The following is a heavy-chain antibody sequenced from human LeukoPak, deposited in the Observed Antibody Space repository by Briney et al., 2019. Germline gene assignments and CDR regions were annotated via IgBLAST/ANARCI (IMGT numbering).Heavy chain of an antibody. Sequence: ASVKVSCKASGYTLTSYGINWMRQAPGQGLEWMGWISTQSGSTNYAQKVQGRLTLTTDRSTNTAYMELRSLRSDDTAVYYCARGAYGDKWGQGTMVTVSS. J-gene: IGHJ4*02. V-gene: IGHV1-18*01. CDR1: GYTLTSYG. CDR3: ARGAYGDK. D-gene: IGHD4-17*01. CDR2: ISTQSGST.